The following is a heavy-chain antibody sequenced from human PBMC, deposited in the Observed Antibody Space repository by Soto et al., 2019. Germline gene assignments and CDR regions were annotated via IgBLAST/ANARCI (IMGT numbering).Heavy chain of an antibody. CDR1: GFTFYKYG. J-gene: IGHJ6*02. V-gene: IGHV3-23*01. CDR2: ITGTGGGT. Sequence: VQLLESGGGLAHPGGSLRLPCAASGFTFYKYGMSWVRQAPGKGLEWVSGITGTGGGTYYADSVRGRFTISRDDSNNTLYLQMNSRRAEDTAVYYCASPPLPEANYYGMDVWGQGTTVTVSS. CDR3: ASPPLPEANYYGMDV.